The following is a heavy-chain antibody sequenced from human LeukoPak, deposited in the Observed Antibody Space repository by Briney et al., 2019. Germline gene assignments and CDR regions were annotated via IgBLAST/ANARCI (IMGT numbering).Heavy chain of an antibody. CDR1: GGTFSSYA. CDR2: IIPIFGTA. D-gene: IGHD3-10*01. Sequence: ASVKVSCKASGGTFSSYAISWVRQAPGQGLEWMGGIIPIFGTANYAQKFQGRVTITADESTSTAYMELSSLRSEDTAVYYCARKITMVRGLGAFGIWGQGTMVTVSS. V-gene: IGHV1-69*13. CDR3: ARKITMVRGLGAFGI. J-gene: IGHJ3*02.